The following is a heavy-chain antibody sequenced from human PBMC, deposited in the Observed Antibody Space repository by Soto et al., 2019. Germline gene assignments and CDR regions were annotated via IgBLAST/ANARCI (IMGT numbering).Heavy chain of an antibody. J-gene: IGHJ4*02. D-gene: IGHD6-19*01. CDR1: GFTFSSYG. Sequence: QVQLVESGGGVVQPGRSLRLSCAAPGFTFSSYGMHWVRQAPGKGLEWVAVISYDGSNKYYADSVKGRFTISRDNSKNTLYLQMNSLRAEDTAVYYCAKDPSRLVRFQFDYWGQGTLVTVSS. CDR3: AKDPSRLVRFQFDY. V-gene: IGHV3-30*18. CDR2: ISYDGSNK.